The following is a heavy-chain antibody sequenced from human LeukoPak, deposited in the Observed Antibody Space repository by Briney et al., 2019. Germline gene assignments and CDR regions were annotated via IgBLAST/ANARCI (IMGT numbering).Heavy chain of an antibody. D-gene: IGHD3-22*01. V-gene: IGHV3-21*01. CDR3: ARDDSSGWSY. CDR1: GFTFSSYS. J-gene: IGHJ4*02. CDR2: VSSSSSYI. Sequence: WGSLRLSCAASGFTFSSYSMNWVRQAPGKGLEWVSSVSSSSSYIYYADSVKGRFTISRDNAKNSLYLQMNSLRAEDTAVYYCARDDSSGWSYWGQGTLVTVSS.